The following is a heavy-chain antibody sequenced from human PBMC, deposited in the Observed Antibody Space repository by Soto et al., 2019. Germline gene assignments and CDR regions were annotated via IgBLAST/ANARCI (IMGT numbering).Heavy chain of an antibody. J-gene: IGHJ6*02. CDR3: AKDLVSSLLRIAAAGTYGMDV. Sequence: GSLRLSCAASGFTFSSYAMSWVRQAPGKGLEWVSAISGSGGSTYYADSVKGRFTISRDNSKNTLYLQMNSLRAEDTAVYYCAKDLVSSLLRIAAAGTYGMDVWGQGTTVTVSS. CDR2: ISGSGGST. CDR1: GFTFSSYA. V-gene: IGHV3-23*01. D-gene: IGHD6-13*01.